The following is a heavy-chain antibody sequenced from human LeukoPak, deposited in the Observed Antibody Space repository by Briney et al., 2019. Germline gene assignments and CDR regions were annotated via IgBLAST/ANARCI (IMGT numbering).Heavy chain of an antibody. J-gene: IGHJ2*01. Sequence: GGSLRLSCAAPGFAFRGYWMHWGRQPPGKGLVWVSRITGDGSSTTYADSVKGRFTISRDNAKKTLYLQMISLRAEDTAVYYCARDTGWYFDLWGRGTLVTVSS. CDR2: ITGDGSST. CDR3: ARDTGWYFDL. V-gene: IGHV3-74*01. D-gene: IGHD4-17*01. CDR1: GFAFRGYW.